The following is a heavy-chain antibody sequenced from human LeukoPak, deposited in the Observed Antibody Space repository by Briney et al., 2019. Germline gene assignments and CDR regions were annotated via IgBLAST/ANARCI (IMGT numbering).Heavy chain of an antibody. CDR3: ARTGLGLYSFDY. CDR2: ITGSLNSI. V-gene: IGHV3-48*01. Sequence: GGSLRLSCAASGFTFSSYSMNWVRQAPGKGLEWISYITGSLNSIHYADSVKGRFTISRDNAKNSVYLQMNGLRLEDTAVYYCARTGLGLYSFDYWGQGIQVTISS. D-gene: IGHD3/OR15-3a*01. J-gene: IGHJ4*02. CDR1: GFTFSSYS.